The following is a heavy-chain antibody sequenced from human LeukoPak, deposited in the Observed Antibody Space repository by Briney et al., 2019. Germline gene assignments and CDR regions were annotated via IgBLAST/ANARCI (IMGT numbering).Heavy chain of an antibody. V-gene: IGHV5-51*01. Sequence: GESLKISCRGSGYSFSTYWIAWVRQMPGKGLEWMGIIYPGDSDTRYSPSFQGQVTISVDQSISTAYVQWSSLKASDTAMYYCAREYYYDSSGYYGDAFDIWGQGTMVTVSS. D-gene: IGHD3-22*01. CDR1: GYSFSTYW. CDR2: IYPGDSDT. CDR3: AREYYYDSSGYYGDAFDI. J-gene: IGHJ3*02.